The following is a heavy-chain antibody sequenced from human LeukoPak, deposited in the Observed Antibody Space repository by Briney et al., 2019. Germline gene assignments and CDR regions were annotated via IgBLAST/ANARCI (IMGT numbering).Heavy chain of an antibody. D-gene: IGHD2-15*01. V-gene: IGHV1-69*15. CDR2: IIPIFGIA. J-gene: IGHJ5*02. CDR1: GGTFSSYA. Sequence: SVKVSCKASGGTFSSYAISWVRQAPGQGLEWMGRIIPIFGIANYAQKFQGRVTITADESTSTAYMELSSLRSEDTAVYYCARGARLFSGGSLGGGFDPWGQGTLVTVSS. CDR3: ARGARLFSGGSLGGGFDP.